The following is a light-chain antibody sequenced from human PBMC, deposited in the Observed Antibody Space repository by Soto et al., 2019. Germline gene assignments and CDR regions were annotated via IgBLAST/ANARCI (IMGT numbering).Light chain of an antibody. J-gene: IGLJ1*01. CDR2: RNN. CDR1: SSNIGSNY. Sequence: QSVLTQPPSASGTPGQRVTISCSGSSSNIGSNYVYWYQQLPGTAPKLLIYRNNQRPSGVPDRFSGSKSSTSASLAISGLRSEDEDDYYCAAWDDSLSAYYVFGNGTKLTV. CDR3: AAWDDSLSAYYV. V-gene: IGLV1-47*01.